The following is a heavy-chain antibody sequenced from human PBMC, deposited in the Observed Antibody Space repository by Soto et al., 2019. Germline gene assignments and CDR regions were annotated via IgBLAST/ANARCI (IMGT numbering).Heavy chain of an antibody. V-gene: IGHV1-2*02. D-gene: IGHD1-1*01. Sequence: VQLLESGGGLVQPGGSLRLSCAGSGSTFTDFYINWVRQAPGQGLEWVGWINPNTGGTKPSQRFQGRVTLTRDTSITTAYMELTRLTSEDTAVYFCATQTGTVPNFADHWGQGTLVTVSS. CDR1: GSTFTDFY. CDR2: INPNTGGT. CDR3: ATQTGTVPNFADH. J-gene: IGHJ4*02.